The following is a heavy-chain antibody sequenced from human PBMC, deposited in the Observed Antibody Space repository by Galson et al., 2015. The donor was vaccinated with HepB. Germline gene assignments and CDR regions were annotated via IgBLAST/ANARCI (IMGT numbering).Heavy chain of an antibody. D-gene: IGHD6-19*01. CDR2: ISYDGSNK. J-gene: IGHJ6*03. V-gene: IGHV3-30-3*01. CDR3: AREAGAVAGRYYYYMDV. CDR1: GFTFSSYA. Sequence: SLRLSCAASGFTFSSYAMHWVRQAPGKGLEWVAVISYDGSNKYYADSVKGRFTISRDNSKNTLYLQMNSLRAEDTAVYYCAREAGAVAGRYYYYMDVWGKGTTVTVSS.